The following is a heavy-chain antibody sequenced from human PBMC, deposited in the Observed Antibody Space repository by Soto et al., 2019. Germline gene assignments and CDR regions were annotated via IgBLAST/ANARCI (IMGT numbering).Heavy chain of an antibody. CDR2: VYHTGDT. Sequence: QVQLQESGPRLVKPSGSLSLTCGVSGGTVDSRHWWRWVRQSPGAGLEWIGNVYHTGDTNLNPSIQSRVTISGDKSNNQVALRLNSLTAADTAVYFCAREIVTAGGNNYFDRWGPGTLVTGSS. CDR1: GGTVDSRHW. V-gene: IGHV4-4*02. D-gene: IGHD2-21*02. J-gene: IGHJ5*02. CDR3: AREIVTAGGNNYFDR.